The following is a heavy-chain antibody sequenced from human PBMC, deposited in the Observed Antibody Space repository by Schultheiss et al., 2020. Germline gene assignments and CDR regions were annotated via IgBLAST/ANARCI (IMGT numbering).Heavy chain of an antibody. Sequence: GESLRLSCAASGFTFSSYSMNWVRQAPGKGLEWVSSISSSSSYIYYADSVKGRFTISRDNAKNSLYLQMNSLRAEDTAVYYCARDRCGGDCYFQGYGMYVWGQGTTVTVSS. CDR1: GFTFSSYS. J-gene: IGHJ6*02. D-gene: IGHD2-21*02. CDR3: ARDRCGGDCYFQGYGMYV. CDR2: ISSSSSYI. V-gene: IGHV3-21*01.